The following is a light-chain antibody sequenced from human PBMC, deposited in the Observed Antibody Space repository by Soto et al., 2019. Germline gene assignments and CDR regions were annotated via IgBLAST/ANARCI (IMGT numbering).Light chain of an antibody. CDR2: KDS. J-gene: IGLJ2*01. CDR3: YSAADSDLRI. V-gene: IGLV3-27*01. Sequence: SYELTQPSSVSVSPGQTARITCSGDVLAKKYARWFQQKPCQAPVLVIYKDSERPSGIPERFSGSSSGTTVTLTISGAQVEDEGDYYCYSAADSDLRIFGGGTKLTVL. CDR1: VLAKKY.